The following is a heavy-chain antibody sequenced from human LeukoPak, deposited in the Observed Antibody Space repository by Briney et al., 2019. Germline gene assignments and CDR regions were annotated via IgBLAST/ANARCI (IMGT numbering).Heavy chain of an antibody. Sequence: GGSLRLSCAASGFTFSSYWMSWVRQAPGKGLEWVANIKQDGSEKYYVDSVKGRFTISRDNAKNSLYLQMNSLRAEDTAVYYCARDQGMSHYGSGSYYGGMDVWGQGTTVTVSS. D-gene: IGHD3-10*01. CDR3: ARDQGMSHYGSGSYYGGMDV. CDR2: IKQDGSEK. J-gene: IGHJ6*02. CDR1: GFTFSSYW. V-gene: IGHV3-7*01.